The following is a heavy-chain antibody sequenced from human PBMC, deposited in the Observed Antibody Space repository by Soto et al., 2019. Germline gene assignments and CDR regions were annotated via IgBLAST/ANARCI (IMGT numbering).Heavy chain of an antibody. CDR1: GGSISSGGYY. J-gene: IGHJ4*02. CDR3: ARDRGGLALD. V-gene: IGHV4-31*03. Sequence: SETLSLTCTVSGGSISSGGYYWSWIRQHPGKGLEWIGYIYYSGSTYYNPSLESRVTISVDTSKNQFSLKLSSVTAADTAVYYCARDRGGLALDWGQGTLVTVSS. D-gene: IGHD2-15*01. CDR2: IYYSGST.